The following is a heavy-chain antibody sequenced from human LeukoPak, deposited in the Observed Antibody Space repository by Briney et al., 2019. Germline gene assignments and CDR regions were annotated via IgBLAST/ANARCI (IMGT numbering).Heavy chain of an antibody. Sequence: SETLSLTCAVYGGPFSGYYWSWIRQPPGKGLEWIGEINHSGSTNYNPSLKSRVTISVDTSKNQFSLKLSSVTAADTAVYYCATSCCGDYVGATIYWGQGTLVTVSS. CDR1: GGPFSGYY. V-gene: IGHV4-34*01. D-gene: IGHD4-17*01. CDR2: INHSGST. J-gene: IGHJ4*02. CDR3: ATSCCGDYVGATIY.